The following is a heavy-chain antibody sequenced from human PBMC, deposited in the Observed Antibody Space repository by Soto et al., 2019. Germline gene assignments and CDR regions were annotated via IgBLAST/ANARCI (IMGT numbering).Heavy chain of an antibody. J-gene: IGHJ4*02. Sequence: PSQTLSLTCAISGESVSSNSAAWNWIRQSPSRGLEWLGRTYCRSKWYNDYVVSVKSRITINPDTSKNQFSLQLNSVTPEDTAVYYCARGFFNWNYFDYWGQGTLVTVSS. V-gene: IGHV6-1*01. CDR2: TYCRSKWYN. D-gene: IGHD1-20*01. CDR3: ARGFFNWNYFDY. CDR1: GESVSSNSAA.